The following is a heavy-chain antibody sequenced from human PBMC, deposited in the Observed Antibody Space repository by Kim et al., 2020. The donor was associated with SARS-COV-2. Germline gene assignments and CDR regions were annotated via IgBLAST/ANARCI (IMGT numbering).Heavy chain of an antibody. D-gene: IGHD3-22*01. Sequence: ADSVKGRVTISRDNAKNSLYWKRNRRRAEDTAVYYCARGGRFQYDRLDPWGQGTLVTVSS. J-gene: IGHJ5*02. CDR3: ARGGRFQYDRLDP. V-gene: IGHV3-11*01.